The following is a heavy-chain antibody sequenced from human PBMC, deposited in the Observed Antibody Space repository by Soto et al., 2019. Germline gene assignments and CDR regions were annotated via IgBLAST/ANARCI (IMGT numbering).Heavy chain of an antibody. CDR3: TRDDQGIATSGTPILGS. D-gene: IGHD6-13*01. J-gene: IGHJ4*02. Sequence: GGSLRLSCRASGFGFDDYAMHWVRQAPGKGLEWVAGIIWNSEAIDYAESVRGRFTISRDNAENSVFLQMDSLSPEDTALYYCTRDDQGIATSGTPILGSWGQGTPVTVSS. CDR2: IIWNSEAI. CDR1: GFGFDDYA. V-gene: IGHV3-9*01.